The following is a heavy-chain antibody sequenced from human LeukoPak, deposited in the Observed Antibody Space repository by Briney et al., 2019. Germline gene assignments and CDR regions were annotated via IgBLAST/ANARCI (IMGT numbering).Heavy chain of an antibody. CDR3: ARDPPQPGITAAGYFDL. Sequence: PSETLSLTCAVYGGSFSGYSWSWIRQPPGKGLEWIGYVYYSGSTNYNPSLKSRVTISADTSKNQFSLKVRSVTAADTAVYYCARDPPQPGITAAGYFDLWGRGTLVTVSS. CDR2: VYYSGST. J-gene: IGHJ2*01. CDR1: GGSFSGYS. V-gene: IGHV4-59*01. D-gene: IGHD6-13*01.